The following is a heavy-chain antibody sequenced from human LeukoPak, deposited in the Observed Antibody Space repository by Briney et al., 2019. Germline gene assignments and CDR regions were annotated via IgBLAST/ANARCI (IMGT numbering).Heavy chain of an antibody. CDR2: ISSSSSYI. V-gene: IGHV3-21*01. Sequence: PGGSLRLSCEACGFTFSSYTMNWVRQAPGKVLEWVSSISSSSSYIYYADSVKGRFTISRDNAKNSLYLQMTSLRAEDTAVYYCARYSSSIDAFDIWGQGTMVTVSS. D-gene: IGHD6-19*01. CDR3: ARYSSSIDAFDI. J-gene: IGHJ3*02. CDR1: GFTFSSYT.